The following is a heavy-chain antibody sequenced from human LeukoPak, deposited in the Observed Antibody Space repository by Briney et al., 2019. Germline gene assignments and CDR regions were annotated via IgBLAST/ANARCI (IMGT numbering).Heavy chain of an antibody. V-gene: IGHV3-30*18. CDR2: ISYDGSNK. J-gene: IGHJ4*02. CDR1: GFTFSSYG. CDR3: AKDSFDY. Sequence: GRSLRLSCAASGFTFSSYGMHWVRQAPGKGLEWVAVISYDGSNKYYADSVKGRFTISRDNSKNTLYLQMNSLRAEDTAVYYCAKDSFDYWGQGTLVTVSS.